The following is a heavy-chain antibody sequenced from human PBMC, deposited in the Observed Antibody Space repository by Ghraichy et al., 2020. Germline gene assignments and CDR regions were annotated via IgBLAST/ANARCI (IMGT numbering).Heavy chain of an antibody. J-gene: IGHJ4*02. Sequence: GGSLRLSCAASGFTVSDNYMNWVRQAPGKGLEWVSVIYSGGSTYYADSVKVRFTISRDNSKNTLYLQMNSLRAEDTAVYYCARERDGYHSFDYWGQGTLVSVSS. CDR2: IYSGGST. CDR1: GFTVSDNY. D-gene: IGHD5-24*01. V-gene: IGHV3-66*01. CDR3: ARERDGYHSFDY.